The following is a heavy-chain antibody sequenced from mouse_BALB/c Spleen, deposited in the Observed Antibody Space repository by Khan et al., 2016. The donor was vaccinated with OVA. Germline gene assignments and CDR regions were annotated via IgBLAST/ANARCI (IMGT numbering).Heavy chain of an antibody. Sequence: EVQLQESGPSLVKPSQTLSLTCSVTGDSITSGYWTWIRKFPGNKLEYMGYMIYSGDTYYNPSLKSRISLTRHTSKNQYYLQLNSVTTEDTDTYXCARSTYRYAFAYWGQGTLVTVSA. V-gene: IGHV3-8*02. CDR2: MIYSGDT. D-gene: IGHD2-14*01. CDR3: ARSTYRYAFAY. J-gene: IGHJ3*01. CDR1: GDSITSGY.